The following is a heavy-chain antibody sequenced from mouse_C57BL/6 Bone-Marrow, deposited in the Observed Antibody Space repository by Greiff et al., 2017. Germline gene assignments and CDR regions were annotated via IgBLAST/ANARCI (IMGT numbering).Heavy chain of an antibody. D-gene: IGHD3-3*01. J-gene: IGHJ3*01. Sequence: EVQLMASGGDLVKPGGSLKLSCAASGFTFSSYGMSWVRQTPDKRLEWVATISSGGSYTYSPDSVKGRFTISGDNAKNTLYLQMSSLKSEDTAMYYCARRGGDRFAYWGQGTLVTVSA. CDR2: ISSGGSYT. CDR1: GFTFSSYG. CDR3: ARRGGDRFAY. V-gene: IGHV5-6*01.